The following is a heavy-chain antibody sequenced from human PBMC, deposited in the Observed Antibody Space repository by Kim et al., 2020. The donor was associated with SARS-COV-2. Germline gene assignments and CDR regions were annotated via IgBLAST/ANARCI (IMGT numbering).Heavy chain of an antibody. V-gene: IGHV4-38-2*02. Sequence: SETLSLTCTVSGYSISSGYYWGWIRQPPGKGLEWIGSIYHSGSTYYNPSLKSRVTISVDTSKNQFSLKLSSVTAADTAVYYCASLNYGDYVFDYWGQGT. D-gene: IGHD4-17*01. CDR2: IYHSGST. CDR1: GYSISSGYY. J-gene: IGHJ4*02. CDR3: ASLNYGDYVFDY.